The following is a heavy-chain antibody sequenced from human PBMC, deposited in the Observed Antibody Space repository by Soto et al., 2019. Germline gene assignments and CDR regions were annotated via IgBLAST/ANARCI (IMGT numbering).Heavy chain of an antibody. J-gene: IGHJ4*01. D-gene: IGHD2-21*02. CDR3: AKDQRNQLLFCSGVDCYFCFY. V-gene: IGHV3-23*01. Sequence: PGGSLRLSCAASGFTFSSFAMSWVRQAPGKGLEWVSTISGSGGTIYYADSVKGRFAISRDNSQNTLYLQMDSLRAEDTALYYCAKDQRNQLLFCSGVDCYFCFYWGPGTLVTLSS. CDR1: GFTFSSFA. CDR2: ISGSGGTI.